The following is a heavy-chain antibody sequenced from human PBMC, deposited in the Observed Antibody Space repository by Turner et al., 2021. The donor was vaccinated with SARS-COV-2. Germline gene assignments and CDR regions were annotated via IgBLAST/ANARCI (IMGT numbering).Heavy chain of an antibody. CDR2: INTYNGNT. J-gene: IGHJ6*02. D-gene: IGHD6-19*01. CDR1: GYTFTSYG. V-gene: IGHV1-18*04. CDR3: ARGLVVGSATTGIAVAGTLEYYYGMDV. Sequence: QVQLVQSGAEVKKPGASVKVSCKASGYTFTSYGSSWVRPAPGQGIEWMGWINTYNGNTIEAHNLQGRNTMTTDTSTSTAYMELRSLRTDDTAVYYSARGLVVGSATTGIAVAGTLEYYYGMDVWGQGTTVTVSS.